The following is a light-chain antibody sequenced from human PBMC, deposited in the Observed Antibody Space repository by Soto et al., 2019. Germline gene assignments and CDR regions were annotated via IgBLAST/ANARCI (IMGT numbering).Light chain of an antibody. CDR1: SSDVGGYNY. J-gene: IGLJ2*01. Sequence: QSALTQPASVSGSPGQSITISCTGTSSDVGGYNYVSWCQQHPGKAPKLMIYDVSNRPSGVSNRFSGSKSGNTASLTISGLQAEDEADYYCSSYTSSSTLGVFGGGTKVTVL. CDR3: SSYTSSSTLGV. CDR2: DVS. V-gene: IGLV2-14*01.